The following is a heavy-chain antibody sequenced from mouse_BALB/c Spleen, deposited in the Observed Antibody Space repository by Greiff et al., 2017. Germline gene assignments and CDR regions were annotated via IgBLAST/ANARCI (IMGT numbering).Heavy chain of an antibody. Sequence: EVMLVESGGGLVKPGGSLKLSCAASGFTFSSYAMSWVRQTPEKRLEWVATISSGGSYTYYPDSVKGRFTISRDNAKNTLYLQMSSLRSEDTAMYYCARVNYGYAYYFDYWGQGTTLTVSS. J-gene: IGHJ2*01. D-gene: IGHD1-2*01. V-gene: IGHV5-9-1*01. CDR3: ARVNYGYAYYFDY. CDR1: GFTFSSYA. CDR2: ISSGGSYT.